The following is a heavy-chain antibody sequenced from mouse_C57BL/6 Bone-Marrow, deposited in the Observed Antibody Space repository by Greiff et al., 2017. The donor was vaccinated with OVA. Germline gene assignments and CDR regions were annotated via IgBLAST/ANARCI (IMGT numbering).Heavy chain of an antibody. D-gene: IGHD3-1*01. V-gene: IGHV5-4*01. CDR3: AGDREAWFAY. J-gene: IGHJ3*01. CDR2: ISDGGSYT. CDR1: GFTFSSYA. Sequence: EVQLVESGGGLVKPGGSLKLSCAASGFTFSSYAMSWVRQTPEKRLEWVATISDGGSYTYYPDNVKGRFTISRDNAKNNLYLQMSHLKSEDTAMYYCAGDREAWFAYGGRGTLVTVSA.